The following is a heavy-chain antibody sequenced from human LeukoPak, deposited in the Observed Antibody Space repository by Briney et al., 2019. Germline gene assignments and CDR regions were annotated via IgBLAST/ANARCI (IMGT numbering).Heavy chain of an antibody. CDR2: ISSSGSTI. CDR3: ARGYSGYKDDAFDI. CDR1: GFTFSDYY. J-gene: IGHJ3*02. Sequence: GGSLRLSCAASGFTFSDYYMSWIRQAPGKGLEWVSYISSSGSTIYYADSVKGRFTISRDNTKNSLYLQMNSLRAEDTAVYYCARGYSGYKDDAFDIWGQGTMVTVSS. V-gene: IGHV3-11*01. D-gene: IGHD5-12*01.